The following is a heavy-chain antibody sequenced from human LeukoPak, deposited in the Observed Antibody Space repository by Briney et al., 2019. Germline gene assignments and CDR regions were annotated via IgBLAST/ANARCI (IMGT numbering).Heavy chain of an antibody. Sequence: GGSLRLSCATSGFTFSSYAMSWVRQAPGKGLEWVSVIYSGGSTYYADSVKGRFTISRDNSKNTLYLQMNSLRAEDTAVYYCARELLEGSSYEDYWGQGTLVTVSS. CDR1: GFTFSSYA. CDR3: ARELLEGSSYEDY. D-gene: IGHD3-10*01. V-gene: IGHV3-53*01. CDR2: IYSGGST. J-gene: IGHJ4*02.